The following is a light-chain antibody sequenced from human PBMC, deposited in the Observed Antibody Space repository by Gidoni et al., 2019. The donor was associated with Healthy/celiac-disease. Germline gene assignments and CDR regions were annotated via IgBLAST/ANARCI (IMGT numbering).Light chain of an antibody. Sequence: DSQMTQSPSSRSAAVGDRVTITCRASQGISNNLAWYQQKPGKVPKLLFYSASTLQSGVPSRFSGSGSGTDFTLTISSLQPEDVATYYCQSYNSAPYTFXQXTKLELK. J-gene: IGKJ2*01. V-gene: IGKV1-27*01. CDR1: QGISNN. CDR2: SAS. CDR3: QSYNSAPYT.